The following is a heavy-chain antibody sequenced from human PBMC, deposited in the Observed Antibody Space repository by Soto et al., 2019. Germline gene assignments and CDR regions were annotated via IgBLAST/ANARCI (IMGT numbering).Heavy chain of an antibody. Sequence: GGSLRLSCAASGFTFTRYSMNWVRQAPGKGLEWVSSISSPTNYIYYADSMKGRFTVSRDNANHSVYLEMNSLSAEDTAVYYCARESEDLTSNFDYWGQGTLVTVSS. CDR3: ARESEDLTSNFDY. V-gene: IGHV3-21*01. CDR2: ISSPTNYI. J-gene: IGHJ4*02. CDR1: GFTFTRYS.